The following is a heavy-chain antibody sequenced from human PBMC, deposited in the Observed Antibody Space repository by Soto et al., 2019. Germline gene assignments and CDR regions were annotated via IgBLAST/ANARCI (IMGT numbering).Heavy chain of an antibody. CDR2: IYYSGST. J-gene: IGHJ3*02. V-gene: IGHV4-59*08. CDR3: ARLPNTYYDPGAFDI. Sequence: SETLSLTCTVSGGSISSYYWSWIRQPPGKGLEWIGYIYYSGSTNYNPSLKSRVTISVDTSKNQFSLKLSSVTAADTAVYYCARLPNTYYDPGAFDIWGQGTMVTV. D-gene: IGHD3-3*01. CDR1: GGSISSYY.